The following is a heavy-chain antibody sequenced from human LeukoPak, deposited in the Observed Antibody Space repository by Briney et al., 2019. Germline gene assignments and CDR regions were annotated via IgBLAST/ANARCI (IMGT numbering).Heavy chain of an antibody. V-gene: IGHV1-24*01. CDR3: ATGIRGIAVAGTRL. Sequence: ASVKVSCKVSGYTLTELSMHWVRQAPGKGLEWMGGFDPEDGETIYAQKFQGRVTMTEDTSTDTAYMELSSLGSEDTAVYYCATGIRGIAVAGTRLWGQGTLVTVSS. CDR1: GYTLTELS. CDR2: FDPEDGET. D-gene: IGHD6-19*01. J-gene: IGHJ4*02.